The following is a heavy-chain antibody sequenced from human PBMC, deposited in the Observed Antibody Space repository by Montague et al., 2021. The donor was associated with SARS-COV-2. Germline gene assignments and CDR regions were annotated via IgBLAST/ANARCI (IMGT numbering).Heavy chain of an antibody. CDR3: ARDASSANSPANNWFDS. D-gene: IGHD4/OR15-4a*01. CDR2: LSTSGST. J-gene: IGHJ5*01. CDR1: GGSITTYY. V-gene: IGHV4-4*07. Sequence: SETLSPTSSVSGGSITTYYWSWVRQPAGKGLEWIGRLSTSGSTNYNPSLKSRVTMSLDTSKNQVSLKLSSVTAADTAVYYCARDASSANSPANNWFDSWGQGTLVTVSS.